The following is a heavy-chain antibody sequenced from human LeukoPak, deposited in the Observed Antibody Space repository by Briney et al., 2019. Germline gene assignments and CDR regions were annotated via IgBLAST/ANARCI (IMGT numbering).Heavy chain of an antibody. J-gene: IGHJ4*02. CDR1: GFDFSHYG. CDR2: FSGTSTLT. CDR3: AKGDSYYDLLTCFDF. D-gene: IGHD3-9*01. V-gene: IGHV3-23*01. Sequence: GGSLRLSCAASGFDFSHYGMSWVRQSPGKGLEWVSTFSGTSTLTYYADSVKGRFPISRDDSKNVLYLQMNSLRDEDTAVYYCAKGDSYYDLLTCFDFWGPGTLITVSS.